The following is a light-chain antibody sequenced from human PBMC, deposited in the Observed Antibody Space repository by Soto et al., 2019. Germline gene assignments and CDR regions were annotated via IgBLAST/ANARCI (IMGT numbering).Light chain of an antibody. V-gene: IGLV3-10*01. J-gene: IGLJ3*02. CDR1: ALQKKY. Sequence: SYELTQPPSVSGSPGQAARITCSGDALQKKYAYWYQQKSGQAPVLVIYEDSKRPSGIPERFSGSSSGTMATLTITGAQVEDEADYYCYSTDISGNHGVFGGGTKVTVL. CDR2: EDS. CDR3: YSTDISGNHGV.